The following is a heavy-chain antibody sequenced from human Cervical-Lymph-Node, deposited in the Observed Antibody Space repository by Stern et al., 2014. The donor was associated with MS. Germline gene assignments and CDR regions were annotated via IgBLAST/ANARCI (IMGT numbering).Heavy chain of an antibody. D-gene: IGHD3-3*01. CDR1: GFTFSTYA. J-gene: IGHJ4*02. CDR3: AKADEYDFWNGYRFSGYFDS. Sequence: VQLVESGGGLVRPGGSLRLSCAASGFTFSTYAMSWVRQAPGKGLEWVSGISGSGTNTHYEASVKGRLTISRDNSKNSLYLQMNSLRVEDTAVYFCAKADEYDFWNGYRFSGYFDSWGQGTLVSVSS. V-gene: IGHV3-23*04. CDR2: ISGSGTNT.